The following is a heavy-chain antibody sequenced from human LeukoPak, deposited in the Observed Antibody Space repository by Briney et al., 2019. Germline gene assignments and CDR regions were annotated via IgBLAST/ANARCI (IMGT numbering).Heavy chain of an antibody. Sequence: PSETLSLTCTASGVSISSSSYYWGWIRQPPGKGLEWIGSIYYSGSTYYNPSLKSRVTISVDTSKNQFSLKLSSVTAADTAVYYCARRDAFDIWGQGTMVTVSS. V-gene: IGHV4-39*01. J-gene: IGHJ3*02. CDR3: ARRDAFDI. CDR1: GVSISSSSYY. CDR2: IYYSGST.